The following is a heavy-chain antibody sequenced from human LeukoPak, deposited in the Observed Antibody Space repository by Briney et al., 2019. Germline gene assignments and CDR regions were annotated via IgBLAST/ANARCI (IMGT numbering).Heavy chain of an antibody. CDR1: GFTFSSYG. Sequence: PGGSLRLSCAASGFTFSSYGMHWVRQAPGKGLEWVSTIPSSGGSTYYADSVKGRFTISRDNSKNTLYLQMNSLRAEDTAVYYCAKDWGYGSGTYYDYWGQGTLVTVSS. CDR2: IPSSGGST. CDR3: AKDWGYGSGTYYDY. V-gene: IGHV3-23*01. D-gene: IGHD3-10*01. J-gene: IGHJ4*02.